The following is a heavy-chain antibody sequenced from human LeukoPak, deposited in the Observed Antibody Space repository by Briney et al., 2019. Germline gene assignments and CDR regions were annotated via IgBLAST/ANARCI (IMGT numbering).Heavy chain of an antibody. CDR2: INHSGST. D-gene: IGHD5-24*01. CDR3: ARQNYNYYF. V-gene: IGHV4-34*01. CDR1: GGSFSGYY. J-gene: IGHJ4*02. Sequence: PSETLSLTCAVYGGSFSGYYWSWIRQPPGKGLEWIGEINHSGSTNYNPSLKGRVTISVGTSKNQFSLKLSSVTAADTAVYYCARQNYNYYFWGQGTLVTVSS.